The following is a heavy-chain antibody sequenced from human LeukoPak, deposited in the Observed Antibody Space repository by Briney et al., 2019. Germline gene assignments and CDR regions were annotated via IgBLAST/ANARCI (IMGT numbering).Heavy chain of an antibody. CDR2: ISWNSGSI. CDR3: AKGEFDY. J-gene: IGHJ4*02. CDR1: GFTFDDYA. Sequence: GGYLRLSCAASGFTFDDYAMHWVRQAPGKGLEWVSGISWNSGSIGYADSVKGRFTISRDNAKNSLYLQMNSLRAEDTALYYCAKGEFDYWGQGTLVTVSS. V-gene: IGHV3-9*01.